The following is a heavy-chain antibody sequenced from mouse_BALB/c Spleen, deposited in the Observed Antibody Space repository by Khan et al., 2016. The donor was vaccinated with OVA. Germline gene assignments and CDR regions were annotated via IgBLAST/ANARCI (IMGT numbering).Heavy chain of an antibody. J-gene: IGHJ1*01. V-gene: IGHV1-4*01. CDR2: INPSNGYT. D-gene: IGHD2-14*01. CDR3: VRSGAYYRYDGYFDV. Sequence: QVRLQQSGAELARPGASVKMSCKASGYTFTSYTMHWVKQRPGQGLEWIGYINPSNGYTNYNQKFKDKATLTAEKSSSTAYMQLSSLTSEDSAVYYCVRSGAYYRYDGYFDVWGAGTTVTVSS. CDR1: GYTFTSYT.